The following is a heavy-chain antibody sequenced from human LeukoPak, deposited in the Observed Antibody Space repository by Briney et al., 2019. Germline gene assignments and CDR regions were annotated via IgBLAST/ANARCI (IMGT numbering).Heavy chain of an antibody. CDR2: ISGSGGRT. V-gene: IGHV3-23*01. J-gene: IGHJ5*02. Sequence: GGSLRLSCAASGFTFSSYAMSWVRQAPGKGLEWVSSISGSGGRTYYADSVKGRFTISRDDSKNTLYLQMNSLRAEDTALYYCARDRGYYDSSGYSNWFDPWGQGTLVTVSS. CDR1: GFTFSSYA. D-gene: IGHD3-22*01. CDR3: ARDRGYYDSSGYSNWFDP.